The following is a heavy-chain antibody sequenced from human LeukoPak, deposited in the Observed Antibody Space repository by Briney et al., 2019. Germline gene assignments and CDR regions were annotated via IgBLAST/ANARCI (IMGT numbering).Heavy chain of an antibody. J-gene: IGHJ6*03. D-gene: IGHD3-9*01. CDR1: GGSISSYY. CDR3: ARRNSGNYDILTGYYRPRYYYYMDV. Sequence: PSETLSLTCTVSGGSISSYYWSWIRQPPGKGLEWIGYIYYSGSTNYNPSLKSRVTISVDTSKNQFSLKLSSVNAADTAVYYCARRNSGNYDILTGYYRPRYYYYMDVWGKGTTVTVSS. CDR2: IYYSGST. V-gene: IGHV4-59*01.